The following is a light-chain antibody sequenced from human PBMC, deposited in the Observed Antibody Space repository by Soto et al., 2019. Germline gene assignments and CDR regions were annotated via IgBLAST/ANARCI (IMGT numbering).Light chain of an antibody. V-gene: IGKV1-33*01. Sequence: DIQMTQSASSLSASVGDRNTITCQASQNINNYLNWYQQKPGRAPKLLIYDASNLEAGVPSRFRGSGSVTDFTLTISSLQPEDVATYYCQKYKSAAWTFGQGTKVDI. CDR2: DAS. J-gene: IGKJ1*01. CDR3: QKYKSAAWT. CDR1: QNINNY.